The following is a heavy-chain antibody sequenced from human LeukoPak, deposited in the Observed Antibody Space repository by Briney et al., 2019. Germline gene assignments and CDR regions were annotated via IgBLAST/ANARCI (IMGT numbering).Heavy chain of an antibody. CDR3: CAVVAALPR. J-gene: IGHJ4*02. V-gene: IGHV3-74*01. CDR2: INGDRSTT. CDR1: GFTFSTNW. Sequence: GGSLRLSCAPSGFTFSTNWMHWVRQAPGKGPVWVSRINGDRSTTTYADSVKGRFTISRDYAKNALYLQMNSLRAEDTAVYYCCAVVAALPRWGQGALVTVSS. D-gene: IGHD2-15*01.